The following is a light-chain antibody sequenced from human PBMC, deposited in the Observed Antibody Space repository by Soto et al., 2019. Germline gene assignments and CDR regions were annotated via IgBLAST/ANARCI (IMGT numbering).Light chain of an antibody. Sequence: DIQMTQSPSSLAAAVGDRVTITCRASQGIRDYLVWYQQKPGKPPTPLIYGASTLRSGVPSRFSGSGSGRTFTLTISSLQPEDVATYYCQRTDRAPLTFGGGTKVEIK. CDR2: GAS. V-gene: IGKV1-27*01. CDR3: QRTDRAPLT. CDR1: QGIRDY. J-gene: IGKJ4*01.